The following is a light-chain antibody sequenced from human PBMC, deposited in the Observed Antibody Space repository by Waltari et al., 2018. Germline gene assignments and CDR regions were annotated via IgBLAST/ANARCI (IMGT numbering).Light chain of an antibody. CDR1: HIRTMS. CDR2: DDG. Sequence: SYVLTLHPSASAATGTPATITRGAHHIRTMSVHWYSRGPGQAPVLVVFDDGARPSEIPERISASNSENAATLTISRVEAGDEAEYFCQVWDASTDHTFGGGTKLTVL. CDR3: QVWDASTDHT. J-gene: IGLJ2*01. V-gene: IGLV3-21*03.